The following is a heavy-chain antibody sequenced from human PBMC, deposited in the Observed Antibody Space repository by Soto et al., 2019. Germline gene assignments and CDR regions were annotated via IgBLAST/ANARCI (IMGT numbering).Heavy chain of an antibody. J-gene: IGHJ4*02. V-gene: IGHV1-18*04. CDR1: GYTFTSYG. CDR2: ISAYNGNT. D-gene: IGHD2-21*02. CDR3: ARFQGAYCGGDCLIDY. Sequence: VKVSCKASGYTFTSYGISWVRQAPGQGLEWMGWISAYNGNTNYAQKLQGRVTMTTDTSTSTAYMELRSLRSDDTAVYYCARFQGAYCGGDCLIDYWGQGTLVTVSS.